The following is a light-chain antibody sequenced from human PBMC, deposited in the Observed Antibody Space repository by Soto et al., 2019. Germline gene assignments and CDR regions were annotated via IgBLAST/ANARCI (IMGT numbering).Light chain of an antibody. J-gene: IGKJ3*01. V-gene: IGKV1-39*01. Sequence: DIQLTQSPSSLSASVGDRVTITCRASQNIGNYLNWYQQKPGEVPNLLLYGASNLQSGVPSRFSGSGSETDFTLTINNLQPEDFATYYCQQSYVAVFTFGPGTTVDLK. CDR2: GAS. CDR1: QNIGNY. CDR3: QQSYVAVFT.